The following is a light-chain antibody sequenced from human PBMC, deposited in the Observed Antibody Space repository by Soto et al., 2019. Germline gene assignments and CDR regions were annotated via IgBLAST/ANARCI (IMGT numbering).Light chain of an antibody. CDR3: QQYGSSIT. V-gene: IGKV3-20*01. J-gene: IGKJ5*01. Sequence: EIVMTQSPATLSVSPGERATLSCRASQSVSSNLAWYQQKPGQAPSLLIYGASSRATGIPDRFSGSGSGTDFTLTISRLEPEDFAVYYCQQYGSSITFGQGTRLEI. CDR1: QSVSSN. CDR2: GAS.